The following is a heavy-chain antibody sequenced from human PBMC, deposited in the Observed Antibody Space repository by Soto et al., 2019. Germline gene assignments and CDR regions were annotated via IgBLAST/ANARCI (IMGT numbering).Heavy chain of an antibody. V-gene: IGHV1-46*01. CDR1: GYVFTSSF. D-gene: IGHD2-8*01. CDR3: AREVKTVIMAGETEDYSGLDV. J-gene: IGHJ6*02. CDR2: INPSGGST. Sequence: QVQLVQSGAEVRKPGASVKVSCKASGYVFTSSFMHWIRQAPGQGLEWMGMINPSGGSTSYAHKFQGRVAVTRDTSTATVYMDLSSLRSADTAIYYCAREVKTVIMAGETEDYSGLDVWGQGTTVIVSS.